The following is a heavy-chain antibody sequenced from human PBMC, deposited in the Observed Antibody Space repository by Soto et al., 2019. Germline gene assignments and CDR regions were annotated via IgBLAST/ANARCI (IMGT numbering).Heavy chain of an antibody. D-gene: IGHD3-3*02. V-gene: IGHV3-15*01. CDR3: TTDSIFAALVP. Sequence: GGSLRLSCAAAGFTVSNNYMSWFRQAPGKGLEWVGRIKSKTDGGTTDYAAPVRGRFTISRDDSKNTLYVQLNSLKTEDTAVYYCTTDSIFAALVPWGQGTLVPVAS. CDR1: GFTVSNNY. J-gene: IGHJ5*02. CDR2: IKSKTDGGTT.